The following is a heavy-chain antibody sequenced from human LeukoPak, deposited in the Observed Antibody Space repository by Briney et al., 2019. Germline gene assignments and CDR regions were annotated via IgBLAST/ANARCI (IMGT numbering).Heavy chain of an antibody. D-gene: IGHD2-15*01. J-gene: IGHJ4*02. CDR3: ARPYCSGGTCHFPPDY. Sequence: GGSLRLSCAASGFTFSSYWMTWVRQAPGKGLEWVANIKQDGSERYYVDSVKGRFIISRDNAENSLYLQINSLRAEDTAVYFCARPYCSGGTCHFPPDYWGQGTLVTVSS. V-gene: IGHV3-7*01. CDR1: GFTFSSYW. CDR2: IKQDGSER.